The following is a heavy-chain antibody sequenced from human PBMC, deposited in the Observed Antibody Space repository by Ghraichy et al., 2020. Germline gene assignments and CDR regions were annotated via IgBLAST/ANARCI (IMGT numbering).Heavy chain of an antibody. D-gene: IGHD5-18*01. J-gene: IGHJ4*02. V-gene: IGHV3-74*01. Sequence: GGSLRLSCAASGFTFTTYWMHWVRQAPGKGLVWVSHINSDGSSTTYADSVKGRFTISRDNAKNTVYLQMNNLRADDTAVYYCARAGGYNYGPGGYWGQGTLVTVSS. CDR2: INSDGSST. CDR1: GFTFTTYW. CDR3: ARAGGYNYGPGGY.